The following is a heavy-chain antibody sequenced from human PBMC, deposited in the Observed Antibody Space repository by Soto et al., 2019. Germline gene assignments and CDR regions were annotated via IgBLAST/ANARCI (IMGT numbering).Heavy chain of an antibody. J-gene: IGHJ6*02. D-gene: IGHD1-7*01. CDR3: VKDWNYGDYYYGMDV. V-gene: IGHV3-64D*06. CDR2: ISSDGDST. Sequence: AGGSLRLSCLASGFTFSSYAMHWVREAPGKGLAYVSAISSDGDSTYYADSVKGRFTISRDNSKNTLYLQMSSLRAENTAVYYCVKDWNYGDYYYGMDVWGQGTTVTVSS. CDR1: GFTFSSYA.